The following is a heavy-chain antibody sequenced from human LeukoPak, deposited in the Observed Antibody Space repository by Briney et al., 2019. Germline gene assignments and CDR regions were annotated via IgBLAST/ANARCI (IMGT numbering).Heavy chain of an antibody. V-gene: IGHV5-51*01. Sequence: GESLKISCKGSGYSFTNYWIGWVRQMPGKGLEWMGIIYPRDSDTRYSASFQGHVTISADTSTNTAYLHWTNLSVSDTAMYYCARHPASLAAWPYYFDFWGQGALVSVSS. J-gene: IGHJ4*02. CDR3: ARHPASLAAWPYYFDF. CDR2: IYPRDSDT. D-gene: IGHD6-25*01. CDR1: GYSFTNYW.